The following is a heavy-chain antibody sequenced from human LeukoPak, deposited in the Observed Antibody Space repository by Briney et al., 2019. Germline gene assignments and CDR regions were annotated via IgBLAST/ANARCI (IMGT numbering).Heavy chain of an antibody. V-gene: IGHV1-69*05. CDR2: IIPIFGTA. CDR1: GGTFSSYA. D-gene: IGHD3-22*01. CDR3: ARAITYYYDSTSQEASAFDI. J-gene: IGHJ3*02. Sequence: SVKVSCKASGGTFSSYAISWVRQAPGQGLEWMGGIIPIFGTANYAQKFQGRVTITTDESTSTAYMELSSLRSEDTAVYYCARAITYYYDSTSQEASAFDIWGQGTMVTVSS.